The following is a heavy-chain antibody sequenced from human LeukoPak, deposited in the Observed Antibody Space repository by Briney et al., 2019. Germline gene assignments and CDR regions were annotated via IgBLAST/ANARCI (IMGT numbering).Heavy chain of an antibody. Sequence: ASVKVSCKASGYTFDNYGISWVRQAPGQGLEWMGCISVYNGKTKYARKFEGRFTVSADTSTDTGYMELRGLTSDDTATYYCTRDLKSDYQNVDGISWFDPWGQGTLVTVS. CDR3: TRDLKSDYQNVDGISWFDP. CDR2: ISVYNGKT. J-gene: IGHJ5*02. CDR1: GYTFDNYG. V-gene: IGHV1-18*01. D-gene: IGHD4-17*01.